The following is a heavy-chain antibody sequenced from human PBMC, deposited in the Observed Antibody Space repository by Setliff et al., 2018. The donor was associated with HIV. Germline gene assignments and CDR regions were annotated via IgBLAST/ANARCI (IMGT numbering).Heavy chain of an antibody. CDR1: GFSLSTSGVG. Sequence: SGPTLVNPTPTLTLTCTFSGFSLSTSGVGVGWIRQPPGKALEWLALIYWNDDKRYSPSLKTRLTIPKDTSKHQVVLTMTNMDPVDTATYYCARGSESLTYFDNLGPGTLVTVSS. CDR3: ARGSESLTYFDN. CDR2: IYWNDDK. J-gene: IGHJ4*01. D-gene: IGHD3-10*01. V-gene: IGHV2-5*01.